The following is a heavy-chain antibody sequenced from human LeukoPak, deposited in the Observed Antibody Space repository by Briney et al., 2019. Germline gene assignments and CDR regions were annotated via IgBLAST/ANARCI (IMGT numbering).Heavy chain of an antibody. V-gene: IGHV4-61*02. J-gene: IGHJ4*02. CDR2: IYTSGST. D-gene: IGHD3-22*01. CDR1: GGSISSGSYY. Sequence: KSSETLSLTCTVSGGSISSGSYYWSWIRQPAGKGLEWIARIYTSGSTNYNPSLKSRVTISVDTSKNPLSLKLSSVTAADTAVYYCARVITDYYDSSGYSDYFDYWGQGTLVTVSS. CDR3: ARVITDYYDSSGYSDYFDY.